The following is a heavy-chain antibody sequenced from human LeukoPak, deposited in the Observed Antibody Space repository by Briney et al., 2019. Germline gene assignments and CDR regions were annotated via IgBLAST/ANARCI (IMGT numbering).Heavy chain of an antibody. Sequence: GASVKVSCKASGYTFTSYAMNWVRQAPGQGLEWMGWINTNTGNPTYAQGFTGRFVFSLDTSVSTAYLQISSLKAEDTAVYYCARAGSSGWYQGRAFDIWGQGTMVTVSS. D-gene: IGHD6-19*01. CDR2: INTNTGNP. J-gene: IGHJ3*02. CDR3: ARAGSSGWYQGRAFDI. CDR1: GYTFTSYA. V-gene: IGHV7-4-1*02.